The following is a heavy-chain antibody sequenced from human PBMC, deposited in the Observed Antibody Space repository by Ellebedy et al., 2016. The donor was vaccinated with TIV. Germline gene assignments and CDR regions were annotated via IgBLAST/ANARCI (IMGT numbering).Heavy chain of an antibody. CDR2: IYYGGST. J-gene: IGHJ5*02. V-gene: IGHV4-38-2*02. Sequence: SETLSLTXTVSGYSISSGYWWGWIRQTPGKGLEWIGSIYYGGSTYYTPSLKSQLTISVDTSKNQFSLKLNSLTAADTAVYHCARGDRTGYTTGWGHWFDPWGQGTLVTVSS. CDR1: GYSISSGYW. D-gene: IGHD6-19*01. CDR3: ARGDRTGYTTGWGHWFDP.